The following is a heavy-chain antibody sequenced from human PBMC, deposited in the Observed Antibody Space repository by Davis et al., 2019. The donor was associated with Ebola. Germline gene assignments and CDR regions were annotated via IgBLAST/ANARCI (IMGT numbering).Heavy chain of an antibody. CDR2: ISGSSRYI. J-gene: IGHJ3*01. CDR3: AKDTSSIWFDV. Sequence: GGSLRLSCAASGFTFSSYSMIWVRQAPGKGLEWVSSISGSSRYINYADSVKGRFSISRDNAKNSLYLQMNSLRVEDTAIYYCAKDTSSIWFDVWGQGTMVTVSS. V-gene: IGHV3-21*04. CDR1: GFTFSSYS. D-gene: IGHD6-13*01.